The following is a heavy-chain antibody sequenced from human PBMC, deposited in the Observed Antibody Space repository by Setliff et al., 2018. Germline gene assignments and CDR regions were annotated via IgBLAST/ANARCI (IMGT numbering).Heavy chain of an antibody. J-gene: IGHJ4*02. D-gene: IGHD1-26*01. CDR1: GFTFHDYA. CDR3: AKDIGSYYY. V-gene: IGHV3-9*01. Sequence: GGSLRLSCAASGFTFHDYAMHWVRQAPGKGLEWVSGITGNSDRIAYADSLKGRFTISRDNTENSLYLQMNSLRVEDTAFYYCAKDIGSYYYWGQGTLVTVSS. CDR2: ITGNSDRI.